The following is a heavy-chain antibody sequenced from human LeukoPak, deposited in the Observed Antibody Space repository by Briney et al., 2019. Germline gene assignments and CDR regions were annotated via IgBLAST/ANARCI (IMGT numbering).Heavy chain of an antibody. J-gene: IGHJ4*02. CDR1: GLTFSSYW. V-gene: IGHV3-7*01. D-gene: IGHD6-13*01. CDR2: INPGGGTK. Sequence: GGSLRLSCEASGLTFSSYWMSWVRQAPGKGLEWVANINPGGGTKNYVASVKGRFTVSRDNAANSLYLQMDSLRAEDTAVYYCAKAYSSSWYYFDYWGQGTLVTVSS. CDR3: AKAYSSSWYYFDY.